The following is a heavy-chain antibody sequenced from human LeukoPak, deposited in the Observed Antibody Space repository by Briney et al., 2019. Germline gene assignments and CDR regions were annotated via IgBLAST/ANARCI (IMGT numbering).Heavy chain of an antibody. D-gene: IGHD3-22*01. J-gene: IGHJ3*02. CDR1: GFTFSSYA. CDR3: ARRYYYDSSGYYWGAFDI. V-gene: IGHV3-48*01. Sequence: GGSLRLSCAASGFTFSSYAMSWVRQAPGKGLEWVSYISSSSSTIYYADSVKGRFTISRDNAKNSLYLQMNSLRAEDTAVYYCARRYYYDSSGYYWGAFDIWGQGTMVTVSS. CDR2: ISSSSSTI.